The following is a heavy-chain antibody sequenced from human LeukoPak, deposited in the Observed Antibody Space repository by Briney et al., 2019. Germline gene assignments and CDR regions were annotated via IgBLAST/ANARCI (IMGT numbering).Heavy chain of an antibody. CDR2: ISSDGSDK. CDR1: GFTFSSYA. D-gene: IGHD5-12*01. CDR3: AKGGTGNSGYARVFDY. Sequence: GGSLRLSCAASGFTFSSYAIHWVRQAPGKGLGWVAVISSDGSDKYYADSVKGRFTISRDNSKNTLYLQMNSLRAEDTAVYYCAKGGTGNSGYARVFDYWGQGTLVTVSS. V-gene: IGHV3-30*18. J-gene: IGHJ4*02.